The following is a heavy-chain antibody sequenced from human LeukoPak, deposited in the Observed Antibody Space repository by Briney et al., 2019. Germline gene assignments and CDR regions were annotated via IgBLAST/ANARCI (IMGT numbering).Heavy chain of an antibody. CDR1: GFTFRSYE. CDR3: ARFEARFMLS. J-gene: IGHJ4*02. D-gene: IGHD3-16*02. V-gene: IGHV3-48*03. CDR2: ISNSGNSV. Sequence: GGSLGLSCAASGFTFRSYEMNWVRQAPGQGLEWVSFISNSGNSVYYADSVKGRFTISRDNAKNSLYLQMNSLRAEDTAVYYCARFEARFMLSWGEGTLVTVSS.